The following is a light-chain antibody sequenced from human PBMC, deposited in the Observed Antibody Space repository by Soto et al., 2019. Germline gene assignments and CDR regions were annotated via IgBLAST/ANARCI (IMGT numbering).Light chain of an antibody. Sequence: QSVLAQPASVSGSPGQSITISCTGTSSDFYGFNYVSWYQQLPGKVPKLLIYEVTSRPSGVSNRFSGSKSGDTASLTISGLLAEDEAYYYCSSYTSSSTPYVFGTGTKVTVL. CDR3: SSYTSSSTPYV. CDR2: EVT. CDR1: SSDFYGFNY. V-gene: IGLV2-14*01. J-gene: IGLJ1*01.